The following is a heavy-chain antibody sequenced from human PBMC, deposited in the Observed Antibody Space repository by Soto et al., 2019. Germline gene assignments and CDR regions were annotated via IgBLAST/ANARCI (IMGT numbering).Heavy chain of an antibody. CDR1: GGTFSSYA. V-gene: IGHV1-69*05. Sequence: SVKVSCKASGGTFSSYAISWVRQAPGQGLEWMGGIIPIFGTANYAQKFQGRVTITRDMSTSTAYMELSGLRSEDTAVYYCAADLGRITMVRGVREPYYYYYMDVWGKGTTVTVSS. J-gene: IGHJ6*03. CDR3: AADLGRITMVRGVREPYYYYYMDV. D-gene: IGHD3-10*01. CDR2: IIPIFGTA.